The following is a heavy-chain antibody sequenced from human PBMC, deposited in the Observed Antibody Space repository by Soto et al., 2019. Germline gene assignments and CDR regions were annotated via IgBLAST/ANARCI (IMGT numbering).Heavy chain of an antibody. CDR3: ARANYGDYGIDY. CDR2: ISSSGSAI. D-gene: IGHD4-17*01. CDR1: GFIFSSYS. J-gene: IGHJ4*02. V-gene: IGHV3-48*01. Sequence: PGGSLRLSCAASGFIFSSYSMNWVRQAPGKGLEWVSYISSSGSAISYADSVKGRFTISRDNANNSLYLQMNSLRAEDTAVYYCARANYGDYGIDYWGQGTPVTVSS.